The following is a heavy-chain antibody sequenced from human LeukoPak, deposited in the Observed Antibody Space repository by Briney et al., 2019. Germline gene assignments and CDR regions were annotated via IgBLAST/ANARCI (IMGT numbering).Heavy chain of an antibody. CDR2: ISWNSGSI. J-gene: IGHJ4*02. CDR3: AKDISGYDYYFDY. CDR1: GFTLSDYY. Sequence: PGGSLRLSCAASGFTLSDYYMSWIRQAPGKGLEWVSGISWNSGSIGYADSVKGRFTISRDNAKNSLYLQMNSLRAEDTALYYCAKDISGYDYYFDYWGQGTLVTVSS. V-gene: IGHV3-9*01. D-gene: IGHD5-12*01.